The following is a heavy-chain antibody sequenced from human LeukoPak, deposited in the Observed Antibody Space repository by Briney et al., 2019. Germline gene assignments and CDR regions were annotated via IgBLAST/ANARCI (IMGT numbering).Heavy chain of an antibody. CDR2: IRSSGGCT. Sequence: PGGSLRLSCAASGFTFSSYAMSWVRQAPGKGLEWVSAIRSSGGCTDYADSVKGRFTISRDNSKNTLYLQMNSLRAEDTAVYHCAKDRWCGGGGCYDAFDIWGQGTMVTVSS. D-gene: IGHD2-21*01. J-gene: IGHJ3*02. CDR1: GFTFSSYA. CDR3: AKDRWCGGGGCYDAFDI. V-gene: IGHV3-23*01.